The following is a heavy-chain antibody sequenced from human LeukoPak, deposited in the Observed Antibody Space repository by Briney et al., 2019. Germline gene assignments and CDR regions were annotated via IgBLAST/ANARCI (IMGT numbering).Heavy chain of an antibody. J-gene: IGHJ4*02. CDR2: IYYSGST. CDR1: GASIRSYY. Sequence: SETLSLTCTVSGASIRSYYWSWIRQPPGKGLEWIGYIYYSGSTNYNPSLKSRVTISVDTSKNQFSLKLSSVTAADTAVYYCARLFRTVTRAPLWSYWGQGTLVTVSS. V-gene: IGHV4-59*01. CDR3: ARLFRTVTRAPLWSY. D-gene: IGHD4-17*01.